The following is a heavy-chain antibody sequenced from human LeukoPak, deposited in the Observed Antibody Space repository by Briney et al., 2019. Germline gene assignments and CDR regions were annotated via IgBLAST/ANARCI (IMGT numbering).Heavy chain of an antibody. CDR1: GGSFSGYY. CDR3: ARERVQYYYDSSGYYYVGAFDI. CDR2: IKQDGSEK. D-gene: IGHD3-22*01. Sequence: ETLSLTCAVYGGSFSGYYWSWVRQAPGKGLEWVANIKQDGSEKYYVDSVKGRSTISRDNAKNSLYLQMNSLRAEDTAVYYCARERVQYYYDSSGYYYVGAFDIWGQGTMVTVSS. V-gene: IGHV3-7*03. J-gene: IGHJ3*02.